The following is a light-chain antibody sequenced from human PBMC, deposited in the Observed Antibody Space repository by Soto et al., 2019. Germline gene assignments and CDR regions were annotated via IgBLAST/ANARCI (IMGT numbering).Light chain of an antibody. V-gene: IGLV2-23*03. CDR2: EGS. Sequence: QSVLTQPASVSGSPGQSITISCTGPSSDVGTYNLVSWYQQHPGKAPKLMIYEGSRRPSGVSNRFSGSKSGNTASLTISGLQAEDEADYYCCSYAGSSTFGVFGGGTKLTVL. CDR3: CSYAGSSTFGV. CDR1: SSDVGTYNL. J-gene: IGLJ3*02.